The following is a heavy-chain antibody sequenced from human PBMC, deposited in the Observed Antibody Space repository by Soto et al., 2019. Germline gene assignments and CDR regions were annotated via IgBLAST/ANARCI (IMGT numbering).Heavy chain of an antibody. J-gene: IGHJ4*02. Sequence: SETLSLTCTVSGGSISSYYWSWIRQPPGKGLEWIGYIYYSGSTNYNPSLKSRVTISVDTSKNQFSLKLSSVTAADTAVYYCARQYSSGWRIFDYWGQGTLVTVSS. CDR3: ARQYSSGWRIFDY. V-gene: IGHV4-59*08. CDR2: IYYSGST. CDR1: GGSISSYY. D-gene: IGHD6-19*01.